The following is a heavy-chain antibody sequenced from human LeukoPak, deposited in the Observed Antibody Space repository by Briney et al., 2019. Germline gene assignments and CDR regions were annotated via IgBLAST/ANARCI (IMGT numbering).Heavy chain of an antibody. CDR2: IKQDGSEK. V-gene: IGHV3-7*01. D-gene: IGHD3-3*01. J-gene: IGHJ6*04. Sequence: GGSLRLSCTASGFIFSSYWMSWVRQAPGKGLEWVANIKQDGSEKYYVDSVKGRFTISRDNAKNSLYLQMNSLRAEDTAVYYCARLEAVWGKGTTVTVSS. CDR1: GFIFSSYW. CDR3: ARLEAV.